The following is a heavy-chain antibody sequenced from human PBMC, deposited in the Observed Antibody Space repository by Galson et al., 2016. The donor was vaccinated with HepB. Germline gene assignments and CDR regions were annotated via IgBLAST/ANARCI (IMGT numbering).Heavy chain of an antibody. V-gene: IGHV4-61*01. D-gene: IGHD2/OR15-2a*01. CDR1: GESVINDRYY. J-gene: IGHJ6*02. Sequence: SETLSLTCIVSGESVINDRYYWTWIRQPPGKGLEWIGCIDYSGSTNYSPSLKSRVTISLDASENQVSLRLSSVTAADTAIYYCARGRRTICNGSIYYKDSYYYAMDVWGQGTTVAVSS. CDR2: IDYSGST. CDR3: ARGRRTICNGSIYYKDSYYYAMDV.